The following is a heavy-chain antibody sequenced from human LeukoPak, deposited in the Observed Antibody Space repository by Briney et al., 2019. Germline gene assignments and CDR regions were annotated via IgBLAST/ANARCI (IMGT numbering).Heavy chain of an antibody. D-gene: IGHD5-18*01. Sequence: GGSLRLSCAASGFTFSSYAMGWVRQAPGKGLEWVSSIGSGSTYSFYAGSVKGRFTISRDNAKNSLYLQMNSLTVEDTAVYYCATYTETYRDFWGQGTLVTVSS. V-gene: IGHV3-21*01. J-gene: IGHJ4*02. CDR3: ATYTETYRDF. CDR1: GFTFSSYA. CDR2: IGSGSTYS.